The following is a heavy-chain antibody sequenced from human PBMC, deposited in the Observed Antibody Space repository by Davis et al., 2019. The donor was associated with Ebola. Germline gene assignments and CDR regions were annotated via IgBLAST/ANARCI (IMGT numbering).Heavy chain of an antibody. Sequence: ASVKVSCKASGYTFTSYYMHWVRQAPGQGLEWMGIINPSGGSPSYAQKFQGRVTMTRDTSTSTVYMELSSLRAEDTAVYYCASQNYDFWSGLFDYWGQGTLVTVSS. D-gene: IGHD3-3*01. V-gene: IGHV1-46*01. J-gene: IGHJ4*02. CDR2: INPSGGSP. CDR3: ASQNYDFWSGLFDY. CDR1: GYTFTSYY.